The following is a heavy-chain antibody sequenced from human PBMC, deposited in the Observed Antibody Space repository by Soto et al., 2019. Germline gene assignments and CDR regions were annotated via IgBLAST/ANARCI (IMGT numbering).Heavy chain of an antibody. CDR3: ARHGYYDSSGYIFDY. CDR1: GGSISSSSYY. Sequence: WETLSLTCTVSGGSISSSSYYWGWIRQPPGKGLEWIGSIYYSGSTYYNPSLKSRVTISVDTSKNQFSLKLSSVTAADTAVYYCARHGYYDSSGYIFDYWGQLTLVTVSS. CDR2: IYYSGST. J-gene: IGHJ4*02. V-gene: IGHV4-39*01. D-gene: IGHD3-22*01.